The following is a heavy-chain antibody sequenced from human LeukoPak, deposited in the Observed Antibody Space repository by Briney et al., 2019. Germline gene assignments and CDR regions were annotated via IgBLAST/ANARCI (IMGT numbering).Heavy chain of an antibody. D-gene: IGHD6-6*01. CDR2: INPNTGGT. Sequence: ASVKVSCKASGYTFTGYYIHWVRQAPGXXXXWMGWINPNTGGTNYAQKFQGRVTMTRDTSISTAYMELSRLSSDDTAVYYCARDLGHSSSSDWGQGTLVTVSS. J-gene: IGHJ4*02. CDR1: GYTFTGYY. V-gene: IGHV1-2*02. CDR3: ARDLGHSSSSD.